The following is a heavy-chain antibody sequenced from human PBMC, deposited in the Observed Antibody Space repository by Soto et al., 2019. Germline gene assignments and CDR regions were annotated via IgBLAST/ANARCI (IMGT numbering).Heavy chain of an antibody. Sequence: QVQLVQSGAEVKKTGASVEVSCKASGYTFISYGISWVRQAPGQGLEWMGWISAYNGKTNYAQKFQGRVTMTTDTSTSTAYMELRRLRCDDTAVYYCARAGFSTSWLGILATGVRGVEIDYWGQGPLVTVSS. V-gene: IGHV1-18*01. D-gene: IGHD6-13*01. CDR1: GYTFISYG. CDR2: ISAYNGKT. CDR3: ARAGFSTSWLGILATGVRGVEIDY. J-gene: IGHJ4*02.